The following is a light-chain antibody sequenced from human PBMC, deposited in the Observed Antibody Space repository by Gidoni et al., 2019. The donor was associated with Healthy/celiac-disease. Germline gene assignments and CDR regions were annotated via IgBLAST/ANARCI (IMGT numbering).Light chain of an antibody. Sequence: PKSLIYAASSLQSGVPSTFSGSGPGTDFTLTISSLQPEDFATYYCQQYNSYPFGQGTKLEIK. V-gene: IGKV1-16*01. CDR3: QQYNSYP. J-gene: IGKJ2*01. CDR2: AAS.